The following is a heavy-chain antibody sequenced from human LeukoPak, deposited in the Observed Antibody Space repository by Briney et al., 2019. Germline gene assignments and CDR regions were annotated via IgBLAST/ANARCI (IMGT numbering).Heavy chain of an antibody. CDR1: GFTFDDYA. V-gene: IGHV3-9*01. J-gene: IGHJ4*02. CDR3: AINGGGDSGYGNFDY. Sequence: GGSLRLSCAVSGFTFDDYAMHWVRQVPGKGLERVSGINWNSDSIGYADSVKGRFTTSRDNAKNSLYLQMNSLRAEDTAFYYCAINGGGDSGYGNFDYWGQGTLVTVPS. D-gene: IGHD5-12*01. CDR2: INWNSDSI.